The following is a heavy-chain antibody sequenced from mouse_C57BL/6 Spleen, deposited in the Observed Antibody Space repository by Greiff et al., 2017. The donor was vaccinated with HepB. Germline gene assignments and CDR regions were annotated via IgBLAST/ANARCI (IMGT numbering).Heavy chain of an antibody. CDR2: IDPSDSYT. CDR3: ARYPRYDGYYAMDY. Sequence: QVQLKQPGAELVRPGTSVKLSCKASGYTFTSYWMHWVKQRPGQGLEWIGVIDPSDSYTNYNQKFKGKATLTVDTSSSTAYMQLSSLTSEDSAVYYCARYPRYDGYYAMDYWGQGTSVTVSS. V-gene: IGHV1-59*01. CDR1: GYTFTSYW. D-gene: IGHD2-3*01. J-gene: IGHJ4*01.